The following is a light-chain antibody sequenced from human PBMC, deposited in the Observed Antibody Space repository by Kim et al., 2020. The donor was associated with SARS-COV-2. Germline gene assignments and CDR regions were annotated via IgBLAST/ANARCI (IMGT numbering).Light chain of an antibody. CDR2: KAS. Sequence: SASLGDRVTITCRASQSIGTWLAWYQRKPGKAPNLLIYKASSLEGGVPSRFGGSGSGTEFTLTISSLQPDDLATYYCQQYDTYPLTFGGGTKLEI. V-gene: IGKV1-5*03. CDR1: QSIGTW. J-gene: IGKJ4*01. CDR3: QQYDTYPLT.